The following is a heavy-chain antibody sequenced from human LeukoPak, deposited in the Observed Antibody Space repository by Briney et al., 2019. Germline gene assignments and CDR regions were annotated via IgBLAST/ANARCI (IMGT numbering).Heavy chain of an antibody. CDR2: IIPIFGTA. D-gene: IGHD6-13*01. CDR3: ARGQDWAAAGTGYYFDY. V-gene: IGHV1-69*05. CDR1: GGTFSSYA. Sequence: SVKLSCKASGGTFSSYAISWVRQAPAQGLEWMGRIIPIFGTANYAQKFQGRVTITTDESTSTAYMELSSLRSEDTAVYYCARGQDWAAAGTGYYFDYWGQGTLVTVSS. J-gene: IGHJ4*02.